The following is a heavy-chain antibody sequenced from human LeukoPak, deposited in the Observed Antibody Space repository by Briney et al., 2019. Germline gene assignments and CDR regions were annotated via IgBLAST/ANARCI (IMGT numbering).Heavy chain of an antibody. Sequence: SGGSLRLSCAASGFTFSSYAMNWVRQAPGKGLEWVSAITGSGGRTYYADSVRGRFTISRDNSKNTLYLQMNSLRAEDAAVYFCAKAPVTSCRGAYCYPFDSWGQGTLVTVSS. CDR1: GFTFSSYA. CDR3: AKAPVTSCRGAYCYPFDS. D-gene: IGHD2-21*01. V-gene: IGHV3-23*01. J-gene: IGHJ4*02. CDR2: ITGSGGRT.